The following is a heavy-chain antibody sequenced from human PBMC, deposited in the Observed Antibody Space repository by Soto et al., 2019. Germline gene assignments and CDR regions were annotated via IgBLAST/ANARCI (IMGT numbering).Heavy chain of an antibody. CDR1: GFTFSDYY. D-gene: IGHD3-22*01. V-gene: IGHV3-11*06. CDR3: ARSRIVNYYFYGMDV. CDR2: ISSSSTYT. J-gene: IGHJ6*02. Sequence: QVQLVESGGGLVKPGGSLRLSCAASGFTFSDYYMSWIRQAPGKGLEWVSYISSSSTYTNYADSVKGRFTSSRDNTKKSLYLQMNSLRAEDTAVYYCARSRIVNYYFYGMDVWGQGTTVTVSS.